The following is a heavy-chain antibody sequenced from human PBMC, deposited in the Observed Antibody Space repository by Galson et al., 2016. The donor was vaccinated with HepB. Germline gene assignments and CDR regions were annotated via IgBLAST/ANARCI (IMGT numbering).Heavy chain of an antibody. CDR2: ISGNGGST. D-gene: IGHD5-12*01. CDR3: ARGQGYGGYDLDY. V-gene: IGHV3-64*01. CDR1: GFTFSRFT. J-gene: IGHJ4*02. Sequence: SLRLSCAASGFTFSRFTMHWVRQAPGKGLEYVSGISGNGGSTSYAKSVKGRFIISRDNSTNTLYLQMGSLRAEDRAVYYCARGQGYGGYDLDYWGQGTLVTISS.